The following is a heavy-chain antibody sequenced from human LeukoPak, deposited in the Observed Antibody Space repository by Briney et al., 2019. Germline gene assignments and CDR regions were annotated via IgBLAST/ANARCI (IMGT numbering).Heavy chain of an antibody. D-gene: IGHD3-3*01. CDR3: ARDRVKGITIFGGPFDP. CDR2: ISSDGGST. Sequence: PGGSLRLSCAASGFTFSSYAMHWVRQAPGKGLEYVSAISSDGGSTYYANSVKGRFTISRDNSKNTLYLQMGSLRAEDMAVYYCARDRVKGITIFGGPFDPWGQGTLVTVSS. V-gene: IGHV3-64*01. J-gene: IGHJ5*02. CDR1: GFTFSSYA.